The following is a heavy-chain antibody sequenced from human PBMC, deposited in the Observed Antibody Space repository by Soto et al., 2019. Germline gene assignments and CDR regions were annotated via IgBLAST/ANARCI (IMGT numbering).Heavy chain of an antibody. D-gene: IGHD3-22*01. CDR2: IIPIFGTA. CDR3: ASTKYDSSAYYYWYLGL. V-gene: IGHV1-69*06. J-gene: IGHJ2*01. Sequence: QVELVQSGAEVKKPGSSVKVSCQASEDTFRNYAISWVRQAPGQGLECMGGIIPIFGTANYAQKFQDRVTITADTSANTVYLELSSLRSEDTAVYYCASTKYDSSAYYYWYLGLWGRGTLVTVSS. CDR1: EDTFRNYA.